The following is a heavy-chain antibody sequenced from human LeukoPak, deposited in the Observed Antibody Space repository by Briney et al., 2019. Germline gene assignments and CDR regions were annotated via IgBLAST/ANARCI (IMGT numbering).Heavy chain of an antibody. J-gene: IGHJ5*02. D-gene: IGHD6-13*01. V-gene: IGHV4-34*01. CDR2: INHSGST. CDR1: GGSFSGYY. Sequence: SETLSLTCAVYGGSFSGYYWSWIRQPPGKGLEWIGEINHSGSTNYNPSPKSRVTISVDTSKNQFSLKLSSVTAADTAVYYCARGGIANNWFDPWGQGTLVTVSS. CDR3: ARGGIANNWFDP.